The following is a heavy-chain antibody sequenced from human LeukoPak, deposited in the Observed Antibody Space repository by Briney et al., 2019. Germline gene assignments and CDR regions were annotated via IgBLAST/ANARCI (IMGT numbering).Heavy chain of an antibody. Sequence: PSETLSLTCTVSGGSISSYYWSWIRQPPGKGLEWIGYIYYSGSTNYKPSLKSRVTISVDTSKNQFSLKLTSVTAADTAVFYCARRSGYDQKLYYFDYWGQGTLVTVSS. V-gene: IGHV4-59*12. D-gene: IGHD5-12*01. CDR1: GGSISSYY. CDR3: ARRSGYDQKLYYFDY. CDR2: IYYSGST. J-gene: IGHJ4*02.